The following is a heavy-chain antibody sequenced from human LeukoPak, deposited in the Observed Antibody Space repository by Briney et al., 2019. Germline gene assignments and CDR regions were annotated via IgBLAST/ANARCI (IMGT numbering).Heavy chain of an antibody. Sequence: ASAKVSCKASGYTFTSYYMHWVRQAPGQGGEWMGIINPSGGSTSYAQKFQGRVTMTRDTPTSTVYMELSSLRSEDTAVYYCARDREDIVVVVAAETDAFDIWGQGTMVTVSS. J-gene: IGHJ3*02. CDR2: INPSGGST. V-gene: IGHV1-46*01. D-gene: IGHD2-15*01. CDR1: GYTFTSYY. CDR3: ARDREDIVVVVAAETDAFDI.